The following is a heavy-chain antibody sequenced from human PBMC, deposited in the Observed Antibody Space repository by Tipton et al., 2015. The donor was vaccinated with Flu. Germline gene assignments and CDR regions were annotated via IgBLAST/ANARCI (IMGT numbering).Heavy chain of an antibody. D-gene: IGHD5-12*01. CDR2: IYSSGST. CDR1: GGSISSYY. V-gene: IGHV4-59*01. Sequence: TLSLTCTVSGGSISSYYCNWVRQPPGKRPEWIGYIYSSGSTNYNPSLRSRVTISVDTSKNQFSLKLSSVTAADTAVYYCAGKSGSVIYWGQGTLVTVSS. CDR3: AGKSGSVIY. J-gene: IGHJ4*02.